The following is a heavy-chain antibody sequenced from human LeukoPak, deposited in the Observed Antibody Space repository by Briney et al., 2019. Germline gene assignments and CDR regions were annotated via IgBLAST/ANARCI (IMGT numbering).Heavy chain of an antibody. CDR1: GFTFSSYG. CDR3: AKSRVGYDY. J-gene: IGHJ4*02. CDR2: ISSDGSNE. Sequence: GGSLRLSCAASGFTFSSYGMHWVRQAPGKGLEWVALISSDGSNEYYADSVKGRFTISRDNSKNTLYLQMNSLRGEDTAVYYCAKSRVGYDYWGQGTLVTVSS. V-gene: IGHV3-30*18. D-gene: IGHD1-26*01.